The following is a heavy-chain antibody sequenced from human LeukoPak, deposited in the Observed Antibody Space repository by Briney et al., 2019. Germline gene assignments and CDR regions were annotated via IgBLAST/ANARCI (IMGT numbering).Heavy chain of an antibody. CDR3: AKGTFDWSFPLYFDS. CDR1: GFTFSSYG. V-gene: IGHV3-30*02. J-gene: IGHJ4*02. Sequence: GGSLRLSCAASGFTFSSYGMHWVRQAPGKGLEWVAFIRYDGSNKYYADSVKGRFTISRDNSKNTMYLQMNSPRVEDTAVYYCAKGTFDWSFPLYFDSWGQGILVTVSS. D-gene: IGHD3-9*01. CDR2: IRYDGSNK.